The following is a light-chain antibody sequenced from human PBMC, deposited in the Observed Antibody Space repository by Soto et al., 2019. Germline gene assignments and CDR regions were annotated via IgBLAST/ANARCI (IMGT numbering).Light chain of an antibody. J-gene: IGKJ3*01. CDR3: QQRSNWPLT. Sequence: EIVMTQSPATLSVSPVERATLSCRSSQSVSSYLAWYQQKPGQAPRLLIYDASNRATGIPARFSGSGSGTDFTLTISSLEPEDFAVYYCQQRSNWPLTFGPGTKVDIK. CDR1: QSVSSY. CDR2: DAS. V-gene: IGKV3-11*01.